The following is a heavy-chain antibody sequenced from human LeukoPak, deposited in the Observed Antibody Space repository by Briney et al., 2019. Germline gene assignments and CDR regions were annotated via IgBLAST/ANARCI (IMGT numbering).Heavy chain of an antibody. Sequence: GGSLRLSCAASGFTFSSYAMSWVRQAPGKGLEWVSAISGSGGSTYYADSVKGRFTISRDNSKNTLYLQMNSLRAEDTAVYYCAKTKGVSGSYYATPSKEFDYWGQGTLVTVSS. CDR1: GFTFSSYA. V-gene: IGHV3-23*01. CDR2: ISGSGGST. D-gene: IGHD1-26*01. J-gene: IGHJ4*02. CDR3: AKTKGVSGSYYATPSKEFDY.